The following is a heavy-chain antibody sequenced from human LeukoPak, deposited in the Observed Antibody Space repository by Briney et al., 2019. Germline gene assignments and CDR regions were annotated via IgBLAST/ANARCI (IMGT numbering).Heavy chain of an antibody. J-gene: IGHJ6*02. CDR2: ISYDGSNK. D-gene: IGHD2-2*01. CDR3: ARDQLLGYYYYGMDV. CDR1: GFTLSSYG. V-gene: IGHV3-30*03. Sequence: GGSLRLSCAASGFTLSSYGMHWVRQAPGKGLEWVAVISYDGSNKYYADSVKGRFTISRDNSKNTLYLQMNSLRAEDTAVYYCARDQLLGYYYYGMDVWGQGTTVTVSS.